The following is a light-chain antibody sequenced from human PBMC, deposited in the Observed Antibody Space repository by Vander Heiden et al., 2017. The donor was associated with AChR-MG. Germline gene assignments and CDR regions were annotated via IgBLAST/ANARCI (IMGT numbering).Light chain of an antibody. CDR2: GAS. V-gene: IGKV3-20*01. J-gene: IGKJ1*01. CDR3: QQYRSFSWT. Sequence: EIVLTQSPGTLSLSPGERATLSCRASESVRSNYLAWYQQKPGQAPRLLIYGASTRATGIPDRFNGSGSGTDFTLTISRLEPEDFALYYCQQYRSFSWTFGQGTSVESK. CDR1: ESVRSNY.